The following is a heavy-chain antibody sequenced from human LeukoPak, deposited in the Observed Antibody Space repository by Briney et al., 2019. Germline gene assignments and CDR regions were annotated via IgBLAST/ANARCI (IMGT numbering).Heavy chain of an antibody. CDR2: IYYSGST. CDR3: ARDTPSLYGMDV. Sequence: SETLSLTCTVSGGSISSYYWSWIRQPPGKGLEWIGYIYYSGSTNYNPSLKSRVTISVDTSKNQFSLKLSSVTAADTAVYYCARDTPSLYGMDVWGQGTTVTVFS. V-gene: IGHV4-59*01. J-gene: IGHJ6*02. CDR1: GGSISSYY.